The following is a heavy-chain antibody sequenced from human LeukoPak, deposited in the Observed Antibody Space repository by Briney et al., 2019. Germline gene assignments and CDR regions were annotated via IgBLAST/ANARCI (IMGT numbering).Heavy chain of an antibody. J-gene: IGHJ4*02. Sequence: GGSLRLSCAASGFTFSNAYMNWVRQAPGKGLEWVGRIKPKTDGETTDYAAPVKGRFTISRDDSKNTLYLQMNSLKTEDTAVYYCTTVPLYCSGGSCYFWDYWGQGTLVTVSS. CDR3: TTVPLYCSGGSCYFWDY. V-gene: IGHV3-15*07. D-gene: IGHD2-15*01. CDR2: IKPKTDGETT. CDR1: GFTFSNAY.